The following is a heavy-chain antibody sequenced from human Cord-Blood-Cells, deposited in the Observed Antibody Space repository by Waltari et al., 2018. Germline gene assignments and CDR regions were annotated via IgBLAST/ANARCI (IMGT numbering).Heavy chain of an antibody. CDR3: ARGGGYYYDSSGYYYYYGMDV. CDR2: INHSGRT. V-gene: IGHV4-34*01. Sequence: HVQLQQWGAGLLQPSETLSLPCAVHGGSFSGYYWSWIRQPQGNGLEWIGEINHSGRTNYNPSLKSRVTISVDTSKNQFSLKLSSVTAADTAVYYCARGGGYYYDSSGYYYYYGMDVWGQGTTVTVSS. CDR1: GGSFSGYY. D-gene: IGHD3-22*01. J-gene: IGHJ6*02.